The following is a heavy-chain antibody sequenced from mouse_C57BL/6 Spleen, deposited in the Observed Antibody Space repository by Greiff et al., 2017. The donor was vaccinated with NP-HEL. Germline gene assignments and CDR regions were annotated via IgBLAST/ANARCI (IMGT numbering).Heavy chain of an antibody. D-gene: IGHD1-1*01. CDR1: GYTFTDYY. V-gene: IGHV1-76*01. Sequence: LVESGAELVRPGASVKLSCKASGYTFTDYYINWVKQRPGQGLEWIARIYPGSGNTYYNEKFKGKATLTAEKSSSTAYMQLSSLTSEDSAVYFCARGGGIFGSSPFAYWGQGTLVTVSA. CDR2: IYPGSGNT. CDR3: ARGGGIFGSSPFAY. J-gene: IGHJ3*01.